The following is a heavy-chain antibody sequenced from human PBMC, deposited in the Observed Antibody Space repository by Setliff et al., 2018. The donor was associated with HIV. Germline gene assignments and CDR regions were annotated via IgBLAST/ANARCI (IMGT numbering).Heavy chain of an antibody. Sequence: GESLKISCKASGYKFTGYWINWVRQMLGKGLEWMGRIDPSDSYVDYSPSFQGHVTISVDKSVSSAHLQWSSLKASDTAMYYCARHKNGAYSLDSWGQGTLVTVSS. D-gene: IGHD4-17*01. CDR1: GYKFTGYW. V-gene: IGHV5-10-1*01. CDR3: ARHKNGAYSLDS. J-gene: IGHJ4*02. CDR2: IDPSDSYV.